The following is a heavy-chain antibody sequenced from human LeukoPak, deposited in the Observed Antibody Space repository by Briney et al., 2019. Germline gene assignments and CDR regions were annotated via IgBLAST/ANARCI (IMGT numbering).Heavy chain of an antibody. D-gene: IGHD6-13*01. CDR2: IYSVGDA. V-gene: IGHV3-53*05. Sequence: GGSLRLSCAASGITVTSNYMIWVRQAPGKGLEWVSSIYSVGDAYYADSVKGRFTISRDNSKNTLYLQMNSLRAEDTAVYYCARNSEIAAVDTRIHYFDYWGQGTLVTVSS. CDR1: GITVTSNY. CDR3: ARNSEIAAVDTRIHYFDY. J-gene: IGHJ4*02.